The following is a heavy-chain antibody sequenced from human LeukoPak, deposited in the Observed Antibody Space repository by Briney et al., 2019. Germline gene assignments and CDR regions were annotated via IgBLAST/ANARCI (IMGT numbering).Heavy chain of an antibody. J-gene: IGHJ4*02. CDR1: GFTFSSYW. V-gene: IGHV3-7*01. CDR2: IKQDGSEK. D-gene: IGHD6-6*01. CDR3: ARGKLVGNFDY. Sequence: GGSLRLSCAASGFTFSSYWMSWVRQAPGKGLEWVANIKQDGSEKYYVDSVKGRFTISRDNAKNSPYLQMNSLRAEDTAVYYCARGKLVGNFDYWGQGTLVTVSS.